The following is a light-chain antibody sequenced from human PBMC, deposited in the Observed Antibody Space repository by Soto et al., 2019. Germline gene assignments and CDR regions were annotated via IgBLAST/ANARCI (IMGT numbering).Light chain of an antibody. CDR2: YDN. J-gene: IGLJ1*01. V-gene: IGLV1-44*01. Sequence: QSVLTQAPAASGSPGQRVTISCSGSNSNIGSNTVNWYQQLPGTAPKLLIYYDNLRPSGVPDRISGSKSGTSASLAISGLQSDDEADYYCAAWDDSLNGRVFGTGTKVTVL. CDR1: NSNIGSNT. CDR3: AAWDDSLNGRV.